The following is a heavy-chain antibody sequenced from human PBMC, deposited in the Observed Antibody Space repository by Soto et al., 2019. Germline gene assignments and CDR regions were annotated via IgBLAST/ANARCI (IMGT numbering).Heavy chain of an antibody. J-gene: IGHJ4*02. D-gene: IGHD6-13*01. CDR1: GFTSSSYA. Sequence: QTXESRRLSCEASGFTSSSYATSWVRQAQGKGLEWVSAISGSGGSTYYADSVKGRFTISRDNSKNTLYLQMNSLRAEDTTVYYCAKVSSSWWYFDFWGQGTLVTVSS. CDR2: ISGSGGST. V-gene: IGHV3-23*01. CDR3: AKVSSSWWYFDF.